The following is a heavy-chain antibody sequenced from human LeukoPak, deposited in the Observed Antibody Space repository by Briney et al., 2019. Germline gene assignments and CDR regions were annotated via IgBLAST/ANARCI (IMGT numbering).Heavy chain of an antibody. D-gene: IGHD2-21*02. CDR1: GFTFSSHA. CDR3: ARATDIVVVTAIRY. Sequence: GGSLRLSCAASGFTFSSHAMHWVRQAPGKGLEWVAVISYDGSNKYYADSVKGRFTISRDNSKNTLYLQMNSLRAEDTAVYYCARATDIVVVTAIRYWGQGTLVTVSS. J-gene: IGHJ4*02. CDR2: ISYDGSNK. V-gene: IGHV3-30-3*01.